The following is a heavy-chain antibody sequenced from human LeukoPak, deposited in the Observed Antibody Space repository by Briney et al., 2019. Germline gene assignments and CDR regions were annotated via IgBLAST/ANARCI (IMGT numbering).Heavy chain of an antibody. J-gene: IGHJ4*02. V-gene: IGHV3-64D*06. D-gene: IGHD1-1*01. CDR1: GFTFTSHV. Sequence: GPLRLSCSASGFTFTSHVMHWVRQTPGKGLQYVSGISMNVQTTYYAGSVKGRFTISRDSSKNTVYLQMNSLTAEDTAVYYCVREGLERRTNFDYWGQGTLVSVSS. CDR2: ISMNVQTT. CDR3: VREGLERRTNFDY.